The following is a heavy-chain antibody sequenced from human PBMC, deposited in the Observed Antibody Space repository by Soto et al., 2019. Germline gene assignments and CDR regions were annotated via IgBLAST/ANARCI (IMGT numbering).Heavy chain of an antibody. CDR2: IIPIFATA. J-gene: IGHJ6*02. D-gene: IGHD3-16*01. Sequence: QVPLVQSGAEVKKPGSSVKVSCKASGGTFSSYAINWVRQAPGQGLEWMGGIIPIFATADYAQKFQGRVTITADESTSTAYMELSSLRSEDTAVYYCAQCLLGVNYYYGMDVWGQGTTVTVSS. V-gene: IGHV1-69*12. CDR3: AQCLLGVNYYYGMDV. CDR1: GGTFSSYA.